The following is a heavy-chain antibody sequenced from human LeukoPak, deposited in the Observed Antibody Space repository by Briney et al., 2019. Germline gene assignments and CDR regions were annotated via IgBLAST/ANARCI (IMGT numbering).Heavy chain of an antibody. D-gene: IGHD6-19*01. CDR3: ARGPRGGWYHWYFDL. Sequence: NPSETLSLTCTVSGGSISSYYWSWIRQPPGKGLEWIGYIYYSGSTNYNPSLKSRVTISVDTSKNQFSLKLSSVTAADTAVYYCARGPRGGWYHWYFDLWGRGTLVTVSS. J-gene: IGHJ2*01. CDR1: GGSISSYY. CDR2: IYYSGST. V-gene: IGHV4-59*01.